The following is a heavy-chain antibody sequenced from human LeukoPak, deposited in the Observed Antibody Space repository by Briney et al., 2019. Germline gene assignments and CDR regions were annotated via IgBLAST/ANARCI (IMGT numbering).Heavy chain of an antibody. CDR2: INPNSGGT. J-gene: IGHJ6*03. CDR1: GGTFNSYA. D-gene: IGHD2-2*01. V-gene: IGHV1-2*02. Sequence: ASVKVSCKASGGTFNSYAITWVRQAPGQGLEWMGWINPNSGGTNYAQKFQGRVTMTRDTSISTAYMELSRLRSDDTAVYYCAREVLPAATYMDVWGKGTTVTISS. CDR3: AREVLPAATYMDV.